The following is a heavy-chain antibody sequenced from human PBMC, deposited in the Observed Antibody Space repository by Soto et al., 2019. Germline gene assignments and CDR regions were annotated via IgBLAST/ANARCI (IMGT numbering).Heavy chain of an antibody. V-gene: IGHV3-9*01. CDR1: GFTFHDFA. D-gene: IGHD1-20*01. Sequence: VQLVESGGGLVQPGKSLRLSCAASGFTFHDFAMHWVRQAPGKGLEWVSGISWNSGSMGYADAVNGRVIISRDNAMNSLYLQMNSLRAEATALYYCAKDKGYNWDDVAAFDIWGQGTMVTVSS. CDR3: AKDKGYNWDDVAAFDI. CDR2: ISWNSGSM. J-gene: IGHJ3*02.